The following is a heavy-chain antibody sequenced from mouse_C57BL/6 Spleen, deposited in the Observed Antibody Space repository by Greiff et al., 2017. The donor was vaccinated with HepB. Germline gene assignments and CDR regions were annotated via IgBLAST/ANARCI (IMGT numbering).Heavy chain of an antibody. V-gene: IGHV1-18*01. Sequence: EVKLQESGPELVKPGASVKIPCKASGYTFTDYNMDWVKQSHGKSLEWIGDINPNNGGTIYNQKFKGKATLTVDKSSSTAYMELRSLTSEDTAVYYCAKIYYGNYWYFDVWGTGTTVTVSS. D-gene: IGHD2-1*01. J-gene: IGHJ1*03. CDR2: INPNNGGT. CDR1: GYTFTDYN. CDR3: AKIYYGNYWYFDV.